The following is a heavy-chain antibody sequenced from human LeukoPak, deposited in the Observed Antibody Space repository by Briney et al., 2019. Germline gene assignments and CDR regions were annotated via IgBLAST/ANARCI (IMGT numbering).Heavy chain of an antibody. CDR3: ARDGSGWSRDC. Sequence: GGSLRLSCAASGFTFSNWAMTWVRQAPGKGLEWVSTITDSGGSTYYADSVKGRFTMSRDNSKNTLYLQMNSLRVEDTAIYYCARDGSGWSRDCWGQGTPVTVSS. D-gene: IGHD6-19*01. CDR1: GFTFSNWA. V-gene: IGHV3-23*01. CDR2: ITDSGGST. J-gene: IGHJ4*02.